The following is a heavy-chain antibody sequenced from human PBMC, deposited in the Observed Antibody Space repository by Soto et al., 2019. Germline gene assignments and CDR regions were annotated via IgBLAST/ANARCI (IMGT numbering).Heavy chain of an antibody. CDR3: ARDRGDFWSGYGYFDY. J-gene: IGHJ4*02. CDR2: ISSSSSYI. D-gene: IGHD3-3*01. V-gene: IGHV3-21*01. CDR1: GFTFSSYS. Sequence: VQLVESGGGLVQPGGSLRLSCAASGFTFSSYSMNWVRQAPGKGLEWVSSISSSSSYIYYADSVKGRFTISRDNAKNSLYLQMNSLRAEDTAVYYCARDRGDFWSGYGYFDYWGQGTLVTVSS.